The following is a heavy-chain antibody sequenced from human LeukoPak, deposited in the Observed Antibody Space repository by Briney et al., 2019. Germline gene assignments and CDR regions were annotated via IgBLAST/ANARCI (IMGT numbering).Heavy chain of an antibody. V-gene: IGHV4-39*07. D-gene: IGHD6-13*01. CDR3: ARDYRNGSSWSPIDY. CDR2: IRYTGST. J-gene: IGHJ4*02. CDR1: GGSISNSSNC. Sequence: SETLSLTCTVSGGSISNSSNCWGWIRQPPGKGLEWIGSIRYTGSTYNNPSLRSRVSISVDTSKNQFSLKLSSVTAADTAVYYCARDYRNGSSWSPIDYWGQGTLVTVSS.